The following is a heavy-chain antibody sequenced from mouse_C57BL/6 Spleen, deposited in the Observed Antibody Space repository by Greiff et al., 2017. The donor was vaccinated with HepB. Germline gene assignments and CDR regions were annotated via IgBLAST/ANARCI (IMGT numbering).Heavy chain of an antibody. CDR3: ARPPFYYDYDDAMDY. J-gene: IGHJ4*01. CDR2: ISDGGSYT. V-gene: IGHV5-4*03. CDR1: GFTFSSYA. D-gene: IGHD2-4*01. Sequence: EVKLMESGGGLVKPGGSLKLSCAASGFTFSSYAMSWVRQTPEKRLEWVATISDGGSYTYYPDNVKGRFTISRDNAKNNLYLQMSHLKSEDTAMYYCARPPFYYDYDDAMDYWGQGTSVTVSS.